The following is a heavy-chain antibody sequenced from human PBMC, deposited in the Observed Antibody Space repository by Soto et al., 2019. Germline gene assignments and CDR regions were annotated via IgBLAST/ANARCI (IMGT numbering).Heavy chain of an antibody. CDR3: ARSISGYLYYFDY. V-gene: IGHV1-18*01. CDR2: INAYNAHT. Sequence: QVPLVQSGAEVKKPGASVKVSCKASGYTFTTYGTSWVRQAPGQGLEWVGWINAYNAHTIYAQKLQGRVTMTTDTSTSTAYMELRSLRSDDTAVYYCARSISGYLYYFDYWGQGTLVTVSS. J-gene: IGHJ4*02. D-gene: IGHD5-12*01. CDR1: GYTFTTYG.